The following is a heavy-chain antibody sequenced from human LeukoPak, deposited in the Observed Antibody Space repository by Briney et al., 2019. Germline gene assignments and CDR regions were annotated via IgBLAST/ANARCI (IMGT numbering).Heavy chain of an antibody. V-gene: IGHV1-18*01. Sequence: ASVKVSCKGSGYTFSSYGISWVRQAPGQGLEWMGWISAYNGNTNYAQKLQGRVTMTTDTSTSTAYMELRSLRSDDTAVYYCARGHDYYYYYYMDVWGKGTTVTVSS. CDR3: ARGHDYYYYYYMDV. CDR1: GYTFSSYG. J-gene: IGHJ6*03. CDR2: ISAYNGNT.